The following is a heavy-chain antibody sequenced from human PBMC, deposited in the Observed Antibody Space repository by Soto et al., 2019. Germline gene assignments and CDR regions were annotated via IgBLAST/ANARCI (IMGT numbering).Heavy chain of an antibody. D-gene: IGHD6-19*01. CDR2: TYYRSKWYN. J-gene: IGHJ6*02. CDR1: GDSVSSNCAA. CDR3: AREGVAGEKLHYYYGMDV. Sequence: SQTLSLTCAISGDSVSSNCAAWNWIRQSPSRGLEWLGRTYYRSKWYNDYAVSVKSRITINPDTSKNQFSLQLNSVTPEDTAVYYCAREGVAGEKLHYYYGMDVWGQGTTVTVSS. V-gene: IGHV6-1*01.